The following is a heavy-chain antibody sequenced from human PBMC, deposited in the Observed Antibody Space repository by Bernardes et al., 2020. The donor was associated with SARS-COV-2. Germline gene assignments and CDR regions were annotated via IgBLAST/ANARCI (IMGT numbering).Heavy chain of an antibody. CDR3: AREELWWSGRASFGIDM. D-gene: IGHD2-21*01. CDR2: IKPNSGGT. Sequence: ASVKVSCKASGYKFTDYSMHWVRQAPGQGLEWMGWIKPNSGGTIYAKKFQGRVTMTRDTSITTAYMELTRLRVDDTAVYYCAREELWWSGRASFGIDMWGQGTTVSVSS. V-gene: IGHV1-2*02. J-gene: IGHJ6*02. CDR1: GYKFTDYS.